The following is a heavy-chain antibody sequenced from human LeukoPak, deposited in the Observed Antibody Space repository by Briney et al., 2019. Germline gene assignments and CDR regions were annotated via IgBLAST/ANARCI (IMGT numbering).Heavy chain of an antibody. CDR2: MNPNSGNT. CDR3: AAYCSGGSCRGP. CDR1: GYTFTSYD. V-gene: IGHV1-8*01. Sequence: ASVKVSCKASGYTFTSYDINWVRQATGQGLEWMGWMNPNSGNTGYAQKFQGRVTMTRNTSISTAYMELSSLRSEDTAVCYCAAYCSGGSCRGPWGQGTLVTVSS. J-gene: IGHJ5*02. D-gene: IGHD2-15*01.